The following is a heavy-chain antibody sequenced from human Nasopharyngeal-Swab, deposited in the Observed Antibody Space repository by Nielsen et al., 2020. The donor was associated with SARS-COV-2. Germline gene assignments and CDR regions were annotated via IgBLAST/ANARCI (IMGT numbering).Heavy chain of an antibody. Sequence: GSLRLSCTVSGDSISSYSWNWIRQPPGKGLEWIGYISYSGSTIYNPSLRSRVTISVDMSKKQISLRLSSVTAAGTAVFYCARESDGYNNYFNSWGQGTLVTVSS. D-gene: IGHD5-24*01. J-gene: IGHJ4*02. V-gene: IGHV4-59*01. CDR1: GDSISSYS. CDR3: ARESDGYNNYFNS. CDR2: ISYSGST.